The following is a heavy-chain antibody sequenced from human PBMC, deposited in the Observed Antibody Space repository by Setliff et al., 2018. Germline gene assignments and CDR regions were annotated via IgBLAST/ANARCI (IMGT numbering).Heavy chain of an antibody. D-gene: IGHD2-2*01. Sequence: KPSETLSLTCAVSGYSISSDYYWGWIRQPPGKGLEWIGSMYHSGSTYYNPSLKSRVTISVDTSKNQFSLKLNYVTAADTAVYYCARALGYCSRTSCYADAFGIWGQGTMVTVSS. CDR2: MYHSGST. V-gene: IGHV4-38-2*01. CDR1: GYSISSDYY. J-gene: IGHJ3*02. CDR3: ARALGYCSRTSCYADAFGI.